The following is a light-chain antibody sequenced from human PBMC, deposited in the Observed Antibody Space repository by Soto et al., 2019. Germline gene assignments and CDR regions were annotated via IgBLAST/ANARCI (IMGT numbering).Light chain of an antibody. CDR1: SSDIGSYDY. J-gene: IGLJ6*01. CDR3: SSFTSTSTRL. CDR2: EVT. V-gene: IGLV2-14*01. Sequence: QSVLTQPASVSGSPGQSITISCTGTSSDIGSYDYVSWYQQHPGKAPNLIIYEVTDRPSGVSNRFSGSTSGNPASLTISGLQAEDEADYYCSSFTSTSTRLFGSGTQLTVL.